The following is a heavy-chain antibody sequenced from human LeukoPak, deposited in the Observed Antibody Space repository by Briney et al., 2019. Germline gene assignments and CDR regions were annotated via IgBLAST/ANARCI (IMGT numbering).Heavy chain of an antibody. CDR3: ARDRAIYDFWSGYYAFDY. CDR1: GGTFSSYA. CDR2: IIPILGIV. V-gene: IGHV1-69*04. Sequence: GSSVKVSCKASGGTFSSYATSWVRQAPGQGLEWMGRIIPILGIVNYAQQFQGRVTITADKSTSTAYMELRSLRSDDTAVYYCARDRAIYDFWSGYYAFDYWGQGTLVTVSS. J-gene: IGHJ4*02. D-gene: IGHD3-3*01.